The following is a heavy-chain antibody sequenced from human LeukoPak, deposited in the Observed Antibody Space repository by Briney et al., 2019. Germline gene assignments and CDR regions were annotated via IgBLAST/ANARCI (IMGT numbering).Heavy chain of an antibody. V-gene: IGHV3-23*01. CDR2: LTSSGAST. CDR3: GRDSRWAQPDY. J-gene: IGHJ4*02. Sequence: GGSLRLSCAASGFTFSSYGMNWVRQAPGKGLEWVSGLTSSGASTYYADSVKGRFTISRDNSKNTVYPQINSLTAEDTAVYYCGRDSRWAQPDYWGQGTLVTVSS. CDR1: GFTFSSYG. D-gene: IGHD5-24*01.